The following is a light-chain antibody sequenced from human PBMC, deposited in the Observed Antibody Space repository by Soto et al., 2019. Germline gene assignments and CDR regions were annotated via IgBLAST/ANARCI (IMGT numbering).Light chain of an antibody. Sequence: DTQMTQSPSTLSASVGDRVTITCRASQSISSWLAWYQHKPGKPPNLLIYKASSLESGVPSRFSGSGAGTEFTLTVSSLQPDDCATYYCQQYDSYPLTFGGGTKVEIK. J-gene: IGKJ4*01. CDR1: QSISSW. CDR3: QQYDSYPLT. CDR2: KAS. V-gene: IGKV1-5*03.